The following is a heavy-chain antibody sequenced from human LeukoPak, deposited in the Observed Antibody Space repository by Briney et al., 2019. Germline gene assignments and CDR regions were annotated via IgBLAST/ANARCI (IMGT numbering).Heavy chain of an antibody. CDR2: ISSSSSYI. J-gene: IGHJ3*02. Sequence: GGSLRLSCAASGFTFRNFRMNWVRQTPGKGLEWVSSISSSSSYIYYADSVKGRFTISRDNAKNSLYLQMNSLRAGDTAVYYCASGRLLWFGELLNDAFDIWGQGTMVTVSS. V-gene: IGHV3-21*01. D-gene: IGHD3-10*01. CDR3: ASGRLLWFGELLNDAFDI. CDR1: GFTFRNFR.